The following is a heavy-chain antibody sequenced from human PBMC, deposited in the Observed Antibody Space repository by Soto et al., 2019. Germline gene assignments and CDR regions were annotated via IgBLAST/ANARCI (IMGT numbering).Heavy chain of an antibody. V-gene: IGHV2-5*02. CDR2: IYWDDDK. J-gene: IGHJ4*02. CDR3: AVLIEFSSSSYFDY. CDR1: GFSLSTSGVG. Sequence: SGPTLVNPTHTLTLTCTFSGFSLSTSGVGVGWIRQPPGKALEWLALIYWDDDKRYSPSLKSRLTITKDTSKNQVVLTMTKMDPVDTGTYYCAVLIEFSSSSYFDYWGKGALVTVSS. D-gene: IGHD6-6*01.